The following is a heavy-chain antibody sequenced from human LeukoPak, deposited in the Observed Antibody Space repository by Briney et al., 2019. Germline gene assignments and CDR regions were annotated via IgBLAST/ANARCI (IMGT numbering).Heavy chain of an antibody. J-gene: IGHJ4*02. CDR1: SGSISSYY. CDR3: TRGAGWLIDY. D-gene: IGHD3-16*01. V-gene: IGHV4-59*01. Sequence: SETLSLTCTVSSGSISSYYWSWIQQPPEKGLEWIGYIVNSGSTTYNPSLKSRVTISADTSKNQFSLKLNSLTTADTAVYYCTRGAGWLIDYWGQGILVTVSS. CDR2: IVNSGST.